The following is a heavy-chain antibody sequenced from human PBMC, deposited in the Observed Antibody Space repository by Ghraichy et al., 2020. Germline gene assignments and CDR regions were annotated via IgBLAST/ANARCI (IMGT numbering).Heavy chain of an antibody. CDR1: GFTFGDYA. Sequence: SLNISCTASGFTFGDYAMSWVRQAPGKGLEWVGFIRSKAYGGTTEYAASVKGRFTISRDDSKSIAYLQMNSLKTEDTAVYYCTQGGYCSGGSCSYYYYYMDVWGKGTTVTVSS. CDR2: IRSKAYGGTT. CDR3: TQGGYCSGGSCSYYYYYMDV. V-gene: IGHV3-49*04. D-gene: IGHD2-15*01. J-gene: IGHJ6*03.